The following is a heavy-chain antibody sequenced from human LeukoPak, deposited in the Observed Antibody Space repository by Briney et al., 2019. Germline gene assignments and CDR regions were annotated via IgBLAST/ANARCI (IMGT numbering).Heavy chain of an antibody. V-gene: IGHV3-30*04. D-gene: IGHD5-12*01. CDR1: GFTFSSYA. Sequence: GGSLRPSCAASGFTFSSYAMHWVRQAPGKGLEWVAVISYDGSNKYYADSVKGRFTISRDNSKNTLYLQMNSLRAEDTAVYYCASSVATIYYFDYWGQGTLVTVSS. J-gene: IGHJ4*02. CDR2: ISYDGSNK. CDR3: ASSVATIYYFDY.